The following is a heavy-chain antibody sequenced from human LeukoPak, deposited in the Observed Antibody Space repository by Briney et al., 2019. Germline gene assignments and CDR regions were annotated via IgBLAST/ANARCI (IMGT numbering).Heavy chain of an antibody. Sequence: TGGSLRLSCAASGFTFSSYSMNWVRQAPGKGLEWVSYISSSSSTIYYAGSVKGRFTISRDNAKNSLYLQMNSLRAEDTAVYYCARDSGWYLSTPLDFDYWGQGTLVTVSS. CDR3: ARDSGWYLSTPLDFDY. V-gene: IGHV3-48*04. J-gene: IGHJ4*02. D-gene: IGHD6-19*01. CDR2: ISSSSSTI. CDR1: GFTFSSYS.